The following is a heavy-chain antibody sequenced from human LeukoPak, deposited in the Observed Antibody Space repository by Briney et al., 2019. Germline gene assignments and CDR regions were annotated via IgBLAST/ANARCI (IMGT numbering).Heavy chain of an antibody. CDR2: VSPYTGNG. D-gene: IGHD2-15*01. Sequence: GASVTVSCKASGYTFRNFGINWVRQAPGQGPEWMGWVSPYTGNGRYVEKFQGRLTFTTDASTTTAYMELRGLSLDDTAMYFCAEVKTSGHDALDVWGQGTMLTVSS. J-gene: IGHJ3*01. CDR3: AEVKTSGHDALDV. V-gene: IGHV1-18*01. CDR1: GYTFRNFG.